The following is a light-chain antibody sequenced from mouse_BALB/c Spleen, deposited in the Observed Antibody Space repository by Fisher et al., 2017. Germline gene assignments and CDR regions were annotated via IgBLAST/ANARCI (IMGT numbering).Light chain of an antibody. J-gene: IGKJ5*01. Sequence: IVLTQTPAIMSASLGEEITLTCSASSSVSYMHWYQQKSGTSPKLLIYSTSNLASGVPSRFSGSGSGTSYSLTISRMEAEDAATYYCQQWSSYPLTFGAGTKLELK. CDR2: STS. CDR1: SSVSY. CDR3: QQWSSYPLT. V-gene: IGKV4-80*01.